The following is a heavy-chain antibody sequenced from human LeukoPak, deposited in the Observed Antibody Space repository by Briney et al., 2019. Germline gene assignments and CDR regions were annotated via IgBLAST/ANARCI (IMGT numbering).Heavy chain of an antibody. D-gene: IGHD6-19*01. CDR2: ISGSGDSI. Sequence: GGTLRLSCVASGFTFSTYGMSWVRQAPGKGLEWVSGISGSGDSIYYADSVKGRFTISRDNSKNTLYLQMNSLRAEDTAVYYCGKDRRPGIAVAGTTDYWGQGTLVTVSS. CDR1: GFTFSTYG. V-gene: IGHV3-23*01. J-gene: IGHJ4*02. CDR3: GKDRRPGIAVAGTTDY.